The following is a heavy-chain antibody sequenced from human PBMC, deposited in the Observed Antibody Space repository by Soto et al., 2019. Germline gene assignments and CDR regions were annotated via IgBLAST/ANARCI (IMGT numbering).Heavy chain of an antibody. V-gene: IGHV4-31*03. J-gene: IGHJ4*02. CDR2: IYYSGST. Sequence: PSETLSLTCTVSGGSISSGGYYWSWIRQHPGKGLEWIGYIYYSGSTYYNPSLKSRVTISVDTSKNQFSLKLSSVTAADTAVYYCARGGGPTTTTLTTYDDWAQGSLVTVSS. D-gene: IGHD4-17*01. CDR1: GGSISSGGYY. CDR3: ARGGGPTTTTLTTYDD.